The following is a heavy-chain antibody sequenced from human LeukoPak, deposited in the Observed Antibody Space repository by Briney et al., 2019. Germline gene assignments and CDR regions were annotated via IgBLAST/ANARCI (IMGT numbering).Heavy chain of an antibody. CDR2: IYSGGST. Sequence: GGSLRLSCAASGFTVSSNYMSWVRQAPGKGLEWVSVIYSGGSTYYADSVKGRFTISRDNSKNTLYLRMNSLRAEDTAVYYCAKIGLQLWSHFDYWGQGTLVTVSS. V-gene: IGHV3-66*01. CDR3: AKIGLQLWSHFDY. J-gene: IGHJ4*02. D-gene: IGHD5-18*01. CDR1: GFTVSSNY.